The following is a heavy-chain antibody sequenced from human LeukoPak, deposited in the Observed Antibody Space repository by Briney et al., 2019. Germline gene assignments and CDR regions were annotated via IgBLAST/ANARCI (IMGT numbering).Heavy chain of an antibody. CDR3: AKDGGYGSGSYYPDY. CDR1: GFTFSSYA. CDR2: ISGGAGGA. J-gene: IGHJ4*02. D-gene: IGHD3-10*01. V-gene: IGHV3-23*01. Sequence: GGSLRLSCAASGFTFSSYAMNWVRQAPGKGLEWVSSISGGAGGAAYADSVKGRFTMSRDNSKNTLYLQMNSLRAEDTAVYYCAKDGGYGSGSYYPDYWGQGTLVTVSS.